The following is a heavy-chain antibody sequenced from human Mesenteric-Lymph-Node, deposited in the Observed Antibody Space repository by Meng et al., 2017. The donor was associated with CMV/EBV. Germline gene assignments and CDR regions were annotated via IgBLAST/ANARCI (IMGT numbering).Heavy chain of an antibody. V-gene: IGHV4-59*01. Sequence: SETLSLTCTVSADSMSGFYWSWIRQSPGKGLEWIGHIYYGGDTNYNPSLKSRLTISIDTSKNHFSLKPTSVTTADRAMYYCARAPGPLTGIMSQYNFFDAWGQRTLVTVSS. J-gene: IGHJ5*02. D-gene: IGHD1-20*01. CDR2: IYYGGDT. CDR3: ARAPGPLTGIMSQYNFFDA. CDR1: ADSMSGFY.